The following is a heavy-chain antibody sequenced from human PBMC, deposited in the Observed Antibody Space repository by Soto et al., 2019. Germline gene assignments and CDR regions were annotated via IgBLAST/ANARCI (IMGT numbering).Heavy chain of an antibody. D-gene: IGHD6-13*01. CDR1: GFTFDDYA. CDR2: ISWNSGSI. J-gene: IGHJ6*03. V-gene: IGHV3-9*01. CDR3: AKDGSSSWFYYYYMDV. Sequence: EVQLVESGGGLVQPGRSLRLSCAASGFTFDDYAMHWVRQAPGKGLEWVSGISWNSGSIGYADSVKGRFTISRDNAKNSLYLQMNSLRAEDTALYYCAKDGSSSWFYYYYMDVWGKGTTVTVSS.